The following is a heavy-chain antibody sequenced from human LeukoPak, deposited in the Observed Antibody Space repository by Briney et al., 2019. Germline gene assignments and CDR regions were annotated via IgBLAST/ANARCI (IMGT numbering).Heavy chain of an antibody. V-gene: IGHV3-15*01. Sequence: GGSLRLSCAASGFTFSSYWMSWVRQAPGKGLEWVGRIKSKTDGGTTDYAAPVKGRFTISRDDSKNTLYLQMNSLKTEDTAVYYCTTEGHYYDSSGYLLSFDYWGQGTLVTVSS. J-gene: IGHJ4*02. D-gene: IGHD3-22*01. CDR2: IKSKTDGGTT. CDR3: TTEGHYYDSSGYLLSFDY. CDR1: GFTFSSYW.